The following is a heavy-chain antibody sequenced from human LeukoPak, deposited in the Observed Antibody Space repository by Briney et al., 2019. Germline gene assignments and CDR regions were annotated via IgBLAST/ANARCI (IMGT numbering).Heavy chain of an antibody. J-gene: IGHJ4*02. Sequence: KPSETLSLTCTVSGGSISIISSSTYYWGWIRQAPGKGLVWIGSLYFGENSHYNPSLKSRTTLPVDTSNNQFSLKLTSVTAADAAVYFCARQLPTAAADTRGYFDYWGQGTVVTVSS. D-gene: IGHD6-25*01. CDR1: GGSISIISSSTYY. CDR3: ARQLPTAAADTRGYFDY. V-gene: IGHV4-39*01. CDR2: LYFGENS.